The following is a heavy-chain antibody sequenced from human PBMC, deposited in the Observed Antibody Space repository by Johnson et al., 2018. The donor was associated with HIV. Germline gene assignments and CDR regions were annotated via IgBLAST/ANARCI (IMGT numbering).Heavy chain of an antibody. Sequence: QMLLVESGGGVVQPGGSLRLSCAASGFTFSSYGMHWVRQAPGKGLAWVALIRYDGSKKYYADSVKGRFTISRDNSKNTMDLQMNSLRADDTAVYYCARTLWVGKESAFDIWGQGTMVTVSS. V-gene: IGHV3-33*01. CDR2: IRYDGSKK. D-gene: IGHD3-16*01. CDR3: ARTLWVGKESAFDI. J-gene: IGHJ3*02. CDR1: GFTFSSYG.